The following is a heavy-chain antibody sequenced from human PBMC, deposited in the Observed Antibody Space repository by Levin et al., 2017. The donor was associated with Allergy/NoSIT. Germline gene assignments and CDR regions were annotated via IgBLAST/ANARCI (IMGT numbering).Heavy chain of an antibody. CDR2: IHYSGNT. V-gene: IGHV4-39*01. D-gene: IGHD3-22*01. CDR3: ARRDDSSDYYGAFDI. J-gene: IGHJ3*02. Sequence: KASETLSLTCTVSGGSIRSNSYYWGWIRQPPGKGLEWIGRIHYSGNTYYSPSLKSRVTISVDTSKNQFSLKLSSVTAADTAMYYCARRDDSSDYYGAFDIWGQGTMVTVSS. CDR1: GGSIRSNSYY.